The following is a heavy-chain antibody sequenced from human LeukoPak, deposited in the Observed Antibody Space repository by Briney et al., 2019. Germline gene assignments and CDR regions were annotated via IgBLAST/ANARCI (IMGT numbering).Heavy chain of an antibody. CDR2: TYYRSKWYN. Sequence: SQTLSLTCAISGDSFSSNSAAWNWIRQSPSRGLEWLGRTYYRSKWYNDYAVSVKSRITINPDTSKNQFSLQLNSVTPEDTAVYYCARELIAVAGNYYYYGMDVWGQGTTVTVSS. CDR1: GDSFSSNSAA. CDR3: ARELIAVAGNYYYYGMDV. J-gene: IGHJ6*02. V-gene: IGHV6-1*01. D-gene: IGHD6-19*01.